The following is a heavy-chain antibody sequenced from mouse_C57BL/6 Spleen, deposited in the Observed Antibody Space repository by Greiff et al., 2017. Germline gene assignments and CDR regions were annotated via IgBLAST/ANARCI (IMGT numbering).Heavy chain of an antibody. CDR3: ASYGYWGVYYYAMDY. Sequence: EVQRVESGPGLVKPSQSLSLTCSVTGYSITSGYYWNWIRQFPGNKLEWMGYISYDGSNNYNPSLKNRISITRDTSKNQFFLKLNSVTTEDTATYYCASYGYWGVYYYAMDYWGQGTSVTVSS. J-gene: IGHJ4*01. D-gene: IGHD2-2*01. CDR2: ISYDGSN. V-gene: IGHV3-6*01. CDR1: GYSITSGYY.